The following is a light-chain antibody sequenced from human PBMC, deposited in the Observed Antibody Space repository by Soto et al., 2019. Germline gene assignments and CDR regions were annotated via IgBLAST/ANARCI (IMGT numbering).Light chain of an antibody. CDR2: QAS. V-gene: IGKV1-5*03. CDR3: KQYESYSKT. J-gene: IGKJ1*01. CDR1: QSINRW. Sequence: DIQMTQSPSTLSASVGDRVTITCRASQSINRWLAWYQQKPGKAPKLLIYQASNLEIGVPSRFSGSASGTEFTLTISCLQPDDFATYYCKQYESYSKTFGQGTKVEIK.